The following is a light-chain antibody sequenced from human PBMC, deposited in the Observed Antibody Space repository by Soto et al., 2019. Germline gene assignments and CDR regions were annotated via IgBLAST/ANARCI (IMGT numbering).Light chain of an antibody. Sequence: QSALTQPPSVSGSPGQSVTISCTGTSSDFGSYNRVSWYQQPPGTAPKLMIYDVSNRPSGVPDRFSGSKSGNTASLTISGREAEDEADYYCSSYTSSGFYVFGTGTKVTVL. J-gene: IGLJ1*01. V-gene: IGLV2-18*02. CDR1: SSDFGSYNR. CDR2: DVS. CDR3: SSYTSSGFYV.